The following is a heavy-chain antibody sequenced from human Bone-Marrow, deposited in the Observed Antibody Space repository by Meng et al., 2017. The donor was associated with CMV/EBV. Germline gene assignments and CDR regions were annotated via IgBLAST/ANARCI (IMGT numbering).Heavy chain of an antibody. J-gene: IGHJ4*02. D-gene: IGHD1-26*01. CDR3: VRATPYSGSLYYFDS. Sequence: GGSLRPSCAASGFTFSSYWMSWVRQAHGKGLEWVANIEGDGSEKNYVESVKGRFTISRDNAENSLFLQMNSLSAVDTSVYYSVRATPYSGSLYYFDSWGQGTLVTVSS. V-gene: IGHV3-7*04. CDR2: IEGDGSEK. CDR1: GFTFSSYW.